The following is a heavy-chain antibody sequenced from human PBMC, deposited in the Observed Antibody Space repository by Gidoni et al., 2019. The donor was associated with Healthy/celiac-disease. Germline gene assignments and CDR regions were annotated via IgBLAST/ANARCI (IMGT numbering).Heavy chain of an antibody. J-gene: IGHJ5*02. CDR2: IYPGDSDT. CDR1: GYDCTRCG. V-gene: IGHV5-51*01. D-gene: IGHD2-2*01. Sequence: ELLLVQSGAELKRPGESLKTSGRGSGYDCTRCGIGWVLQVPGKGLEWMGIIYPGDSDTRYSPSFQGQVTISADKAISTAYLQWSSLKASDTAMYYCARREGPAAMHVGWFDPWGQGTLVTVSS. CDR3: ARREGPAAMHVGWFDP.